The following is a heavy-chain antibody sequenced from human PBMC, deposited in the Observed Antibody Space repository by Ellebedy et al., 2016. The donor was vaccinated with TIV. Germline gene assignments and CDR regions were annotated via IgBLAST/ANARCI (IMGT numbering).Heavy chain of an antibody. Sequence: ASVKVSXXASGYTFTSYDINWVRQATGQGLEWMGWMNPNSGNTGYAQKFQGRVTMTRNTSISTAYMELSSLRSEDTAVYYCARHGLGVDTAMAVYYYYGMDVWGQGTTVTVSS. CDR2: MNPNSGNT. V-gene: IGHV1-8*01. CDR3: ARHGLGVDTAMAVYYYYGMDV. D-gene: IGHD5-18*01. J-gene: IGHJ6*02. CDR1: GYTFTSYD.